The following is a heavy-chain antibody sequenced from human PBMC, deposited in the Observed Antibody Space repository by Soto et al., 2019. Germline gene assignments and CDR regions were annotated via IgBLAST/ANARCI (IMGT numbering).Heavy chain of an antibody. Sequence: GGSLRLSCAASGFTFSSYAMSWVRQAPGKGLEWVSAISGSGGSTYYADSGKGRFTISRDNSKNTLYLQMNSLRAEDTAVYYCAKVWQQLVPEGTGYAFDIWGQGTMVTVSS. D-gene: IGHD6-13*01. CDR2: ISGSGGST. CDR3: AKVWQQLVPEGTGYAFDI. V-gene: IGHV3-23*01. J-gene: IGHJ3*02. CDR1: GFTFSSYA.